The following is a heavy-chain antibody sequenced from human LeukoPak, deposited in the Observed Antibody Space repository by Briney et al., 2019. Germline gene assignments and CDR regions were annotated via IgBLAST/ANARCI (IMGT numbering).Heavy chain of an antibody. CDR2: ISGSAGST. V-gene: IGHV3-23*01. Sequence: SWVRQAPGKGLEWVSAISGSAGSTYYADSVKGRFTISRDNSKNILYLQIHSLRAEDTAVYYCAKGKGSSSSSIDWWGQGTLVTVSS. D-gene: IGHD2-15*01. J-gene: IGHJ4*02. CDR3: AKGKGSSSSSIDW.